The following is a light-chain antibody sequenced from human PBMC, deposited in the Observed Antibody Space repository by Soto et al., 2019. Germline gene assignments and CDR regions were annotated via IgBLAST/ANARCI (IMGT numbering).Light chain of an antibody. CDR2: GNN. CDR1: TSNIGAGYD. J-gene: IGLJ3*02. V-gene: IGLV1-40*01. CDR3: QSYDSSLSGLWV. Sequence: QSVLTQPPSVSGAPGQRVTISCTGSTSNIGAGYDVHWYQQLPGAAPKPLIYGNNNRPSGVPDRFSGSKSGTSASLAITGLQAEDEADYYCQSYDSSLSGLWVFGGGTKLTVL.